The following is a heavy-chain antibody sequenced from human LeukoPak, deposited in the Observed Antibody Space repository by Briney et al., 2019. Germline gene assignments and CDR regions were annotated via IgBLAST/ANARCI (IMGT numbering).Heavy chain of an antibody. V-gene: IGHV1-18*01. CDR2: ISSYNGKT. CDR3: ARDYDSSKDGNDY. Sequence: ASVKVSCKASGYRFTSYSISWVRQAPGQGLEWVGWISSYNGKTNYGKNVQGRVTMTTDTSTSTAYMELRSLRSDDTAIYYCARDYDSSKDGNDYWGQGTLVTVSS. CDR1: GYRFTSYS. D-gene: IGHD3-22*01. J-gene: IGHJ4*02.